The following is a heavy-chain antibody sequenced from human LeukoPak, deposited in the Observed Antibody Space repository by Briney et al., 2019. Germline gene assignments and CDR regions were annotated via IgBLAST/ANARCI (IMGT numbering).Heavy chain of an antibody. V-gene: IGHV3-23*01. D-gene: IGHD2-8*02. CDR1: GFTFSSYA. CDR2: ISRYGGNI. Sequence: GGSLRLSSAASGFTFSSYAISWVRQAPGTGLEGVSGISRYGGNIYYAESVKGRFTISRDNSNDTLYLQMNTLRVEDTAVYYCAKDFVGTGNFRGGDYWGQGTLVTVSS. J-gene: IGHJ4*02. CDR3: AKDFVGTGNFRGGDY.